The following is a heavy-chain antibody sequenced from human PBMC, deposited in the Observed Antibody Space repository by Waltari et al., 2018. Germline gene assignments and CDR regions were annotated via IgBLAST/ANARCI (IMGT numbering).Heavy chain of an antibody. CDR3: AKDTVIIWNRVDQGGHFDL. CDR2: ISGGGGSA. J-gene: IGHJ2*01. Sequence: EVQLVELGGRLIQPGGSLRLYCAASGFPFSSSASNWVRRAPGKGLEWVSAISGGGGSAYYADSVRGRFTTSRDNSKDILYLQMNSLRVEDTAVYHCAKDTVIIWNRVDQGGHFDLWGRGTLVTVSS. CDR1: GFPFSSSA. V-gene: IGHV3-23*04. D-gene: IGHD3-22*01.